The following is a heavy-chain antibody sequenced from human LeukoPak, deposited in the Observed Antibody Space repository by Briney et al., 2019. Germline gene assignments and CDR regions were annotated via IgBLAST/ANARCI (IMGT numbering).Heavy chain of an antibody. Sequence: GGSLRLSCAASGFTFSSYSMNWVRQAPGKGLEWVSSISSSSYIYYADSVKGRFTISRDSAKNSLYLQMNSLRAEDTAVYYCAREFGYSLDYWGQGTLVTVSS. V-gene: IGHV3-21*01. J-gene: IGHJ4*02. CDR1: GFTFSSYS. D-gene: IGHD6-13*01. CDR2: ISSSSYI. CDR3: AREFGYSLDY.